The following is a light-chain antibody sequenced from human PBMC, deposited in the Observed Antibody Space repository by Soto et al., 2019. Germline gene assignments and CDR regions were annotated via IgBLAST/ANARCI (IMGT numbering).Light chain of an antibody. Sequence: QPVLTQPPSASGTPGQRVTISCSGSSSNIGRNYVYWYQQLPGTAPKLLIYRNNQRPSGVPDRFSGSKSGTSASLAISGLRSEDEADYYCAAWDDSLSGRVFGTGTKLTVL. J-gene: IGLJ1*01. CDR2: RNN. CDR3: AAWDDSLSGRV. CDR1: SSNIGRNY. V-gene: IGLV1-47*01.